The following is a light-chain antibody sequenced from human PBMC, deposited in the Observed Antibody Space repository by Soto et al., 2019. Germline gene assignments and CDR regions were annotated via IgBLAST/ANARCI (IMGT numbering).Light chain of an antibody. CDR3: CSYAGSYNLGV. CDR1: SSDVGGYDF. V-gene: IGLV2-11*01. J-gene: IGLJ3*02. CDR2: DVT. Sequence: QSALTQPRSVSGSPGQSVTISCTGTSSDVGGYDFVSWYQQHPGKAPKLMIYDVTKRTSWVPDRFSGAKSGNSASLTISGLRAEDEADYYCCSYAGSYNLGVFGGGTKLTVL.